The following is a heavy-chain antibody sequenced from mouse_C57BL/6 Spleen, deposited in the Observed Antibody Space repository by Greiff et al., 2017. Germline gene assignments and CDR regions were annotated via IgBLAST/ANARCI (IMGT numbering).Heavy chain of an antibody. CDR1: GFNIKDDY. Sequence: VQLQQSGAELVRPGASVKLSCTASGFNIKDDYMHWVKQRPEQGLEWIGWIDPENGDTEYASKFQGKATITADTSSNTAYLQLSSLTSEDTAVYYYTPYGYGYFDYWGQGTTLTVSS. D-gene: IGHD2-2*01. CDR2: IDPENGDT. J-gene: IGHJ2*01. V-gene: IGHV14-4*01. CDR3: TPYGYGYFDY.